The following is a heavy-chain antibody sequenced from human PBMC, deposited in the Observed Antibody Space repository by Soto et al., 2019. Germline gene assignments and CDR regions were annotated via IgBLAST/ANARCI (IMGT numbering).Heavy chain of an antibody. V-gene: IGHV3-53*01. J-gene: IGHJ5*02. CDR1: GFTASSKY. CDR2: IWSAGLT. D-gene: IGHD2-15*01. Sequence: LRLSCAASGFTASSKYMNWVRQAPGKGLEWVSIIWSAGLTYYADSVRGRFTISRDISKNILFLQMNNLRAEDSAIYYCARELPPDLWGQGTLVTVSS. CDR3: ARELPPDL.